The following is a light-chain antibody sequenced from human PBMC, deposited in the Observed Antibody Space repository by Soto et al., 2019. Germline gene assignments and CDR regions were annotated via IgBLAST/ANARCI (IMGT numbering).Light chain of an antibody. J-gene: IGKJ3*01. CDR3: QQRSNGPT. Sequence: EIVLTQSPATLSLSPGERATLSCRASQSLSSYLAWYQQKPGQAPRLHIYDAYNRATGIPARFSGSGSGTVFTLTISSLEPEDFAVYYCQQRSNGPTFGPGTKVDIK. V-gene: IGKV3-11*01. CDR2: DAY. CDR1: QSLSSY.